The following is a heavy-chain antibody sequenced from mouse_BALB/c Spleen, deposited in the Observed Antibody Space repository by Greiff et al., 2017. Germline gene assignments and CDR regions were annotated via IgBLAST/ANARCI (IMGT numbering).Heavy chain of an antibody. V-gene: IGHV14-3*02. D-gene: IGHD2-2*01. CDR3: AREWDGYDWYFDV. CDR1: GFNIKDNY. CDR2: IDPANGNT. J-gene: IGHJ1*01. Sequence: VQLQQSGAELVKPGASVKLSCTASGFNIKDNYMHWVKQRPEQGLEWIGRIDPANGNTKYDPKFQGKATITADTSSNTAYLQLSSLTSEDTAGYYSAREWDGYDWYFDVWGAGTTVTVSA.